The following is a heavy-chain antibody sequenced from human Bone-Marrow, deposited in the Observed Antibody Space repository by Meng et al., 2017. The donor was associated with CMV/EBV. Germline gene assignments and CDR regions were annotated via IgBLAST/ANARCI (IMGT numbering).Heavy chain of an antibody. CDR1: GGSISSYY. D-gene: IGHD3-10*01. Sequence: SETLSLTCTVSGGSISSYYWSWIRRPPGKGLEYIGCIHYSGNINYNPSLKSRITISVDTSKNQFSLKLGSATAADTAVYYCARDNTQWFGELQYYYGMDVWGQGTTVTVSS. J-gene: IGHJ6*02. V-gene: IGHV4-59*01. CDR2: IHYSGNI. CDR3: ARDNTQWFGELQYYYGMDV.